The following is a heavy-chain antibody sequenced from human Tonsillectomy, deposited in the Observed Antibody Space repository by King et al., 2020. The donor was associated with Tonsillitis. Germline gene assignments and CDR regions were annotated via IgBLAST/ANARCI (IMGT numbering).Heavy chain of an antibody. D-gene: IGHD3-10*01. J-gene: IGHJ4*02. Sequence: VQLVESGGGLVQPGGSLRLSCAASGFTFSSYAMSWVRQAPGKGLEWVSAISGSGGSTYYADSVKGRFTISRDNSKNTLYLQMNSLGAEDTAVHYCAKAPYTMVRGVTGIDYWGQGTLVTVSS. CDR2: ISGSGGST. CDR1: GFTFSSYA. CDR3: AKAPYTMVRGVTGIDY. V-gene: IGHV3-23*04.